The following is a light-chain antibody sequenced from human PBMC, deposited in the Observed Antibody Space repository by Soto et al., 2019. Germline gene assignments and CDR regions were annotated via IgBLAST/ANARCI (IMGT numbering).Light chain of an antibody. Sequence: EIALTQSPGTLSLSPGERPTLSCRASQSVSSSYVAWYQQKPGQAPRLLIYGASNRATGIPDRFSGSGSGTDFTLTISRLEPEDFAVYYCQQYGSSPQTFGQGTKVDIK. CDR3: QQYGSSPQT. CDR1: QSVSSSY. V-gene: IGKV3-20*01. CDR2: GAS. J-gene: IGKJ1*01.